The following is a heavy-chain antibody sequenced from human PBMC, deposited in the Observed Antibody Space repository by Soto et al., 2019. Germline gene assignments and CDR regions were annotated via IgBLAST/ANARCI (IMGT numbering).Heavy chain of an antibody. J-gene: IGHJ6*02. V-gene: IGHV4-34*01. CDR3: ARAGLELVDV. CDR2: INHSGST. Sequence: PSETLSLTCAVYGGSFSGYYGSWIRQPPGKGLEWIGEINHSGSTNYNPSLKSRVTISVDTSKNQFSLKLSSVTAADTAVYYCARAGLELVDVWGQGTTVSVSS. D-gene: IGHD1-7*01. CDR1: GGSFSGYY.